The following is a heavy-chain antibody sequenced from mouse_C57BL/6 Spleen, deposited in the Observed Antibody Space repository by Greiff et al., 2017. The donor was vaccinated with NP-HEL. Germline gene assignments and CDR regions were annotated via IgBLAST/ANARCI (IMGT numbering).Heavy chain of an antibody. V-gene: IGHV1-61*01. CDR1: GYTFTSYW. CDR3: ARRAVVATWTWFAY. J-gene: IGHJ3*01. D-gene: IGHD1-1*01. Sequence: VQLQQPGAELVRPGSSVKLSCKASGYTFTSYWMDWVKQRPGQGLEWIGNIYPSDSETHYNQKFKDKATLTIDKSSSTAYMQLSSLTSEDSAVYYCARRAVVATWTWFAYWGQGTLVTVSA. CDR2: IYPSDSET.